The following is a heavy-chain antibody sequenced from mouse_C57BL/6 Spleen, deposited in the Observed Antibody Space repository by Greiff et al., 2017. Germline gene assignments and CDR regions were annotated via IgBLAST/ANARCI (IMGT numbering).Heavy chain of an antibody. CDR1: GFTFSDYG. CDR3: AKAGYSVYFDY. J-gene: IGHJ2*01. D-gene: IGHD2-3*01. CDR2: ISSGSSTI. Sequence: EVKLVESGGGLVKPGWSLTLSCAASGFTFSDYGMHWVRQAPEKGLEWVAYISSGSSTIYYADTVKGRFTISRDNAKNTLFLQMTSLRSEDTAMYYCAKAGYSVYFDYWGQGTTLTVSS. V-gene: IGHV5-17*01.